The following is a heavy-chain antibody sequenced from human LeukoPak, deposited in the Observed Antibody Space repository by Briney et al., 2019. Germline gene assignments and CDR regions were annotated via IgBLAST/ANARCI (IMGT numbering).Heavy chain of an antibody. D-gene: IGHD6-13*01. CDR3: ARQRIAASAWFDA. CDR1: GGSLSSSSYY. J-gene: IGHJ5*02. Sequence: SETLSLTCTVPGGSLSSSSYYWGWIRQPPGKGLEWIGTIYYSGSTYYNPSLKSRVTISVDTTKNQFSRNLTSVTAADTAVYCSARQRIAASAWFDAWGQGTLVTVSS. CDR2: IYYSGST. V-gene: IGHV4-39*01.